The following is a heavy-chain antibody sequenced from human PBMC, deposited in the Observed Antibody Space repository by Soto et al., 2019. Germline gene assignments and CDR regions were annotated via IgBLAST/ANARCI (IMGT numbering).Heavy chain of an antibody. CDR1: WYQFSSYA. CDR2: INIGSGRT. Sequence: GAPVKVFRKTSWYQFSSYAIALVDQAPGQRLEWMGWINIGSGRTEYSQNLQDRITITRDTSASTVYMDLSSLKSEDTSVYFCTADLPTFIPQVDSWGQGTVVTVSS. D-gene: IGHD6-13*01. V-gene: IGHV1-3*04. J-gene: IGHJ4*02. CDR3: TADLPTFIPQVDS.